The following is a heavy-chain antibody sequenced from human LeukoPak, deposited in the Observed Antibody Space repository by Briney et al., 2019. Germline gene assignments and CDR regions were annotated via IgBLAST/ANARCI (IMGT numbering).Heavy chain of an antibody. V-gene: IGHV3-7*01. J-gene: IGHJ6*02. Sequence: GGSLRLSCAASGFTFSHYWMTWVRQAPGKGLEWVAQINQDGSEEYYMDSVKARFTISRDNAKNSVFLQMNSLRPEDTAVYYCATYTHWVAGDVWGQGTTVTVSS. CDR3: ATYTHWVAGDV. D-gene: IGHD3-16*01. CDR2: INQDGSEE. CDR1: GFTFSHYW.